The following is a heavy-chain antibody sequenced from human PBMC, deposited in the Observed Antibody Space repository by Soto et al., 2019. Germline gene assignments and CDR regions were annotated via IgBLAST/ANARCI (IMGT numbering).Heavy chain of an antibody. CDR2: IYSGGRT. V-gene: IGHV3-66*01. CDR1: GFTVSINY. CDR3: ARGGSITMTTDAFDI. D-gene: IGHD3-22*01. Sequence: EVQLVESGGGLVQPGGSLRLSCAASGFTVSINYMNWVRQAPGKGLEWVSVIYSGGRTYYADSVRGRFTISRDNSKNTLYLQMNSLRAEDTAVYYCARGGSITMTTDAFDIWGQGTMVTVSS. J-gene: IGHJ3*02.